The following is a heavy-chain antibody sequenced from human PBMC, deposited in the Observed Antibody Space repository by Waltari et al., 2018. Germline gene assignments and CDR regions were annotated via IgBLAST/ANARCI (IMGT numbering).Heavy chain of an antibody. J-gene: IGHJ3*02. D-gene: IGHD6-13*01. CDR1: GAPINSHY. CDR3: ARRIEAAGTDAFDI. CDR2: VFYSGST. V-gene: IGHV4-59*07. Sequence: QVQLQESGPGLVKPSDTLSPPCSVLGAPINSHYWSWIRQPPGKGLEWVGYVFYSGSTNYSPSFKSRVTISVDRSKNKFSLRLNSVTAADTAVYYCARRIEAAGTDAFDIWGQGTMVIVSS.